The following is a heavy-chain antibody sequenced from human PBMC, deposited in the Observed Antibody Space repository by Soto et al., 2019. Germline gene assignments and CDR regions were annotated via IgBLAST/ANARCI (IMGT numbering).Heavy chain of an antibody. J-gene: IGHJ6*03. CDR1: GFTFSSYS. V-gene: IGHV3-21*01. D-gene: IGHD6-6*01. Sequence: GGSLRLSCAASGFTFSSYSMNWVRQAPGKGLEWVSSISSSSSYIYYADSVKGRFTISRDNAKNSLYLQMNSLRAEDTAVYYCARDQYSSPRGYSYYYYMDVWGKGTTVTVSS. CDR3: ARDQYSSPRGYSYYYYMDV. CDR2: ISSSSSYI.